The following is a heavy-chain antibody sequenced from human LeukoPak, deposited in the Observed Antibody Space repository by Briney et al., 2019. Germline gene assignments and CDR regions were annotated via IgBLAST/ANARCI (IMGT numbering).Heavy chain of an antibody. Sequence: GGSLRLSCAASGFIFNNYGMHWVRQAPGKGLVWVAVIYSDGSKQNYADSVKGRFTISRDDSKNTVYLQMNSLRAEDTSVYYCARDVRSGYFGYWGQGTLVTVSS. CDR3: ARDVRSGYFGY. J-gene: IGHJ4*02. CDR1: GFIFNNYG. D-gene: IGHD3-22*01. CDR2: IYSDGSKQ. V-gene: IGHV3-33*01.